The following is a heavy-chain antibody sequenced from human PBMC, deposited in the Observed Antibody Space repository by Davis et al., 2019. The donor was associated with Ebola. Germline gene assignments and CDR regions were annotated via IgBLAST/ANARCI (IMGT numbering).Heavy chain of an antibody. J-gene: IGHJ6*02. CDR2: ISISSGYI. CDR1: GFTFSSFS. CDR3: ARDPTRTYYDFWSGSSDYYYGMDV. Sequence: PGGSLRLSCAASGFTFSSFSMNWVRQAPGKGLEWVSSISISSGYIYYADSLKGRFTISRDNAKNSLYLQMNSLRAEDTAVYYCARDPTRTYYDFWSGSSDYYYGMDVWGQGTTVTVSS. V-gene: IGHV3-21*01. D-gene: IGHD3-3*01.